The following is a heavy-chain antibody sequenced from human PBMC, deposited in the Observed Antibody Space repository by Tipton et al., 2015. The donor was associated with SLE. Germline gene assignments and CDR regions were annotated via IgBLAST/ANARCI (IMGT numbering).Heavy chain of an antibody. D-gene: IGHD2-21*01. CDR2: IRYDGTNK. Sequence: GSLRLSCAASGFTFSSYGILWVRQAPGKGLEWVSFIRYDGTNKYYADSVKGRFTISRDNSKNTSDLQMNSLRAEDTAVYYCARMGVSGYYGMDVWGQGTTVTVSS. V-gene: IGHV3-30*02. CDR3: ARMGVSGYYGMDV. CDR1: GFTFSSYG. J-gene: IGHJ6*02.